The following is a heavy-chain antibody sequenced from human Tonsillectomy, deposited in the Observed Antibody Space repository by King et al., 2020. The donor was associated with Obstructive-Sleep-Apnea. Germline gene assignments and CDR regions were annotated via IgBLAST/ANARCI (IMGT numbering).Heavy chain of an antibody. D-gene: IGHD3-22*01. J-gene: IGHJ5*01. CDR3: ARTYDTSGYFDW. CDR2: IYHDETT. CDR1: GDSVSSTNW. Sequence: QLQESGPGLVKPSGTLSLTCAVSGDSVSSTNWWSWVRQPPGKGLEWIGEIYHDETTHYNPSLERRVTISVDRSKNQFSLRLTSVSAADTAVYYCARTYDTSGYFDWWGQGTLVTVSS. V-gene: IGHV4-4*02.